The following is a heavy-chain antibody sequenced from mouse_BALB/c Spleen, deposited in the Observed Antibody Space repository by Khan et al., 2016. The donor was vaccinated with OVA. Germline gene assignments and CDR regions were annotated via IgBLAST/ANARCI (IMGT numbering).Heavy chain of an antibody. CDR3: TRDGIDY. CDR1: GYTFTTYW. CDR2: INPTSGYT. V-gene: IGHV1-7*01. J-gene: IGHJ2*01. Sequence: VKLVESGAELAKPGASVKMSCKASGYTFTTYWMHWIRQRPGQGLEWIGYINPTSGYTDHNEKFKDRATLSADTASSTAYMQLTSLTYEGTGVYYCTRDGIDYWGQGTTLTVSA. D-gene: IGHD2-3*01.